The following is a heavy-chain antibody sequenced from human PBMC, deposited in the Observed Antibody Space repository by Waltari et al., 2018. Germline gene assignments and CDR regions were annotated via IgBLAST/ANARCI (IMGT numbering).Heavy chain of an antibody. J-gene: IGHJ6*02. Sequence: QVPLVQSGAEVNKPGSSVKISCNPSVGTFLSYAISWVRQAPGQGLEWMGGIIPIFGTANYAQKFQGRVTITTDESTSTAYMELSSLRSEDTAVYYCARGVGASALVWYGMDVWGQGTTVTVSS. V-gene: IGHV1-69*05. CDR2: IIPIFGTA. CDR1: VGTFLSYA. CDR3: ARGVGASALVWYGMDV. D-gene: IGHD1-26*01.